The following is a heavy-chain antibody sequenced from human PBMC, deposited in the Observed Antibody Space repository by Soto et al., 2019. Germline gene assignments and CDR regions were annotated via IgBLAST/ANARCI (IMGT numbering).Heavy chain of an antibody. D-gene: IGHD5-18*01. CDR1: GGSISSYY. CDR2: IYYSGST. Sequence: PSETLSLTCTVSGGSISSYYWSWIRQPPGKGLEWIGYIYYSGSTIYNPSLKSRVTISVDTSKNQFTLKLNSVTAADTAVYYCARHRYSYGAFDPWGQGTLVTVSS. V-gene: IGHV4-59*08. CDR3: ARHRYSYGAFDP. J-gene: IGHJ5*02.